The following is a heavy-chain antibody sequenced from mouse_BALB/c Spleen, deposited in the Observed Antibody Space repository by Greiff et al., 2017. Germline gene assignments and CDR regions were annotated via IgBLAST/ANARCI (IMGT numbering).Heavy chain of an antibody. V-gene: IGHV3-2*02. Sequence: ESGPGLVKPSQSLSLTCTVTGYSITSDYAWNWIRQFPGNKLEWMGYISYSGSTSYNPSLKSRISITRDTSKNQFFLQLNSVTTEDTATYYGAVYYYGSPYAMDYWGQGTSVTVSA. CDR2: ISYSGST. CDR3: AVYYYGSPYAMDY. CDR1: GYSITSDYA. J-gene: IGHJ4*01. D-gene: IGHD1-1*01.